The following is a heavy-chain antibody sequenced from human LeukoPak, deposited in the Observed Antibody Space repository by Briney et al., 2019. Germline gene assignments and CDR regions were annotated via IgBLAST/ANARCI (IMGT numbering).Heavy chain of an antibody. Sequence: PGGSLRLSCAASGFTFSSYAMHWVRQAPGKGLEWVAVISYDGSNKYYADSVKGRFTISRDNSKNTLYLQMNSLRAEDTAVYYCAKDLERHIVVVTASAVDHWGQGTLVTVSS. V-gene: IGHV3-30*04. CDR2: ISYDGSNK. CDR1: GFTFSSYA. J-gene: IGHJ4*02. D-gene: IGHD2-21*02. CDR3: AKDLERHIVVVTASAVDH.